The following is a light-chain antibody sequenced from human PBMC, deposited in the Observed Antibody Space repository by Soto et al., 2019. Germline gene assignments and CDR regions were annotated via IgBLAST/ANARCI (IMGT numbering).Light chain of an antibody. CDR1: SSDIGGYNY. Sequence: QSVLTQPPSASGSPGQSVTISCTGTSSDIGGYNYVSWYQQHPGKAPKLMISEVTKRPSGVPDRFSGSKSGNTAALTVSGLQADDEADYYYSSHAGSNNLGVFGGGTQLTVL. CDR3: SSHAGSNNLGV. V-gene: IGLV2-8*01. CDR2: EVT. J-gene: IGLJ2*01.